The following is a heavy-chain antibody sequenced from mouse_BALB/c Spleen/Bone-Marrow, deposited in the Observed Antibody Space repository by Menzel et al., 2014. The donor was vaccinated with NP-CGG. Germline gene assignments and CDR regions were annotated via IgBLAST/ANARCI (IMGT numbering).Heavy chain of an antibody. Sequence: EVQLQQSGPELVKPGASMKISCKASGYSFTACFIHWIKQSHVKSLEWIGRINPYNGATTYNQNFNDKASLTVDKSSSTAYMELHSPTSEDSAVYYCARRWSGAMDYWGQGTSVTVSS. CDR3: ARRWSGAMDY. CDR2: INPYNGAT. CDR1: GYSFTACF. D-gene: IGHD2-3*01. J-gene: IGHJ4*01. V-gene: IGHV1-37*01.